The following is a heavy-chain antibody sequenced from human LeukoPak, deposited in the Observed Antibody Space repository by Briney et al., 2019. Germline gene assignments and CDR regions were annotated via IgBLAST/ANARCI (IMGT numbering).Heavy chain of an antibody. J-gene: IGHJ5*02. CDR2: VFYTGDT. Sequence: SETLSLTCTVSGDSISSFYWSWIRQPPGKGLEWIGYVFYTGDTNSNPSLKSRVTMSVDTSKNQFSLKLSSVTAADTAVYYCARDIISSWYGGSYNWFDPWGQGTLVTVSS. V-gene: IGHV4-59*12. CDR1: GDSISSFY. CDR3: ARDIISSWYGGSYNWFDP. D-gene: IGHD6-13*01.